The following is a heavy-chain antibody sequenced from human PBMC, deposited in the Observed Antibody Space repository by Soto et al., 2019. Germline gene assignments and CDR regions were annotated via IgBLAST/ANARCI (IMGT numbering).Heavy chain of an antibody. J-gene: IGHJ4*02. D-gene: IGHD2-15*01. V-gene: IGHV3-23*01. CDR3: AKPHLKVVVAASVDY. Sequence: HPGGSLRLSCAASGFTFSSYAMSWVRQAPGKGLEWVSAISGSGGSTYYADSVKGRFTISRDNSKNTLYLQMNSLRAEDTAVYYCAKPHLKVVVAASVDYWGQGTLVTVSS. CDR2: ISGSGGST. CDR1: GFTFSSYA.